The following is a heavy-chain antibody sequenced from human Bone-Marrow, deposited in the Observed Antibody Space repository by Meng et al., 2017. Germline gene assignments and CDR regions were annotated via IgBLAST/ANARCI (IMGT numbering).Heavy chain of an antibody. V-gene: IGHV4-39*07. J-gene: IGHJ2*01. CDR3: ARDPTGYYDIFSWYFDL. D-gene: IGHD3-22*01. CDR2: IYYSGST. Sequence: SETLSLTCTVSGGSISSSSYYWGWIRQPPGKGLEWIGSIYYSGSTYYNPSLKSRVTISVDTSKNQFSLKLSSVTAADTAVYYCARDPTGYYDIFSWYFDLWGHGTLVTVSS. CDR1: GGSISSSSYY.